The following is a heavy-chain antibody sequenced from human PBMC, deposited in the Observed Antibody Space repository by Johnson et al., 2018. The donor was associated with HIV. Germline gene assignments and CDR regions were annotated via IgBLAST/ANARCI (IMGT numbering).Heavy chain of an antibody. D-gene: IGHD3-22*01. V-gene: IGHV3-30*14. CDR2: ISYDGSNK. Sequence: VQLVESGGGVVQPGRSLRLSCAASGFTFSSYAMHWVRQAPGKGLEWVAVISYDGSNKYYADSVKGRFTIARDNSKNTLYLQMNSLRAGDTAVYYCARVSGLTFGAFDIWGQGTMVTVSS. CDR1: GFTFSSYA. CDR3: ARVSGLTFGAFDI. J-gene: IGHJ3*02.